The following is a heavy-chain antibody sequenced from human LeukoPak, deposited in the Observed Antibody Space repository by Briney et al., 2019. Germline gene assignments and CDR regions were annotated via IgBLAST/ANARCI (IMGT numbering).Heavy chain of an antibody. J-gene: IGHJ4*02. CDR3: AKVAFSRGYSSGPGDYFDN. Sequence: HPGGSLRLSCAGPGFDFSSYGISWVRQAPGKGLEWVSGISGSGGSTYYADSVKGRLTISRENSKKTVHLQMNSLRAEDTAVYYCAKVAFSRGYSSGPGDYFDNWGQGTLVTVSS. D-gene: IGHD6-19*01. CDR2: ISGSGGST. V-gene: IGHV3-23*01. CDR1: GFDFSSYG.